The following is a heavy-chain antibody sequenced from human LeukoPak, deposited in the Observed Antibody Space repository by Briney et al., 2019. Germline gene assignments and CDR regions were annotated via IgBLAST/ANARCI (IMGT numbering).Heavy chain of an antibody. V-gene: IGHV4-61*02. J-gene: IGHJ5*02. D-gene: IGHD2-21*02. Sequence: SETLSLTRTVSSGSISSGRYYWSWIRQPAGKGLEWIGRTDISGSTYYNPSLKSRVTISVDKSKNQFSLKLSSVTAADTAVYYCARRGIVVVTAIRGAWFDPWGQGTLVTVSS. CDR1: SGSISSGRYY. CDR2: TDISGST. CDR3: ARRGIVVVTAIRGAWFDP.